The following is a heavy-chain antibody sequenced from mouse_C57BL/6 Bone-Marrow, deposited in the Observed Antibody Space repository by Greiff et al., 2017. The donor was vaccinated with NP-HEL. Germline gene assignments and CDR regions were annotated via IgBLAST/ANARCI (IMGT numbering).Heavy chain of an antibody. V-gene: IGHV1-82*01. J-gene: IGHJ4*01. D-gene: IGHD4-1*01. CDR2: IYPGDGDT. CDR1: GYAFSSSW. CDR3: ARSWDPYAMDY. Sequence: QVQLKESGPELVKPGASVKISCKASGYAFSSSWMNWVKQRPGKGLEWIGRIYPGDGDTNYNGKFKGKATLTADKSSSTAYMQLSSLTSEDSAVYFCARSWDPYAMDYWGQGTSVTVSS.